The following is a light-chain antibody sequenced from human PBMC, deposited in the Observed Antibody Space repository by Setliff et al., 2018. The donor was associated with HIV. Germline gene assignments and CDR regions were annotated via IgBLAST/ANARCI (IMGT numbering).Light chain of an antibody. J-gene: IGLJ1*01. V-gene: IGLV2-23*01. CDR3: CSNTGSNTYV. Sequence: QSALTQPASVPGSPGQSITISCTGTSGDVGRYNLVSWYQQRPGKPPKLMIYQASKRPSGVSNRFSGSKSGNTASLTISGLQAEDEADYYCCSNTGSNTYVFGTGTKVTVL. CDR2: QAS. CDR1: SGDVGRYNL.